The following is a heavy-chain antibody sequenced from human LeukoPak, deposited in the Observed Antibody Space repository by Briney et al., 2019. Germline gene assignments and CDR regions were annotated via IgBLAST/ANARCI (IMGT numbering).Heavy chain of an antibody. CDR3: ARDYPGHYYYYYYMDV. V-gene: IGHV3-23*01. Sequence: GGSLRLSCAASGFTFSSYGMSWVRQAPGKGLEWVSAISGSGGSTYYADSVKGRFTISRDNAKNSLYLQMNSLRAEDTAVYYCARDYPGHYYYYYYMDVWGKGTTVTVSS. CDR2: ISGSGGST. J-gene: IGHJ6*03. CDR1: GFTFSSYG.